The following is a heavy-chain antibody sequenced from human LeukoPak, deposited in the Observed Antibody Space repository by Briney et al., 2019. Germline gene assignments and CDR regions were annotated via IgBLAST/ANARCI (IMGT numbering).Heavy chain of an antibody. CDR1: GFTFSSYS. Sequence: GGSLRLSCAASGFTFSSYSMNWVRQAPGKGLEWVSSISSSSRYIYYADSVKGRFTISRDNAKNSLYLQMNSLRAEDTAVYYCASRYCSGGSCYYGWGAGFDPWGQGTLVTVSS. D-gene: IGHD2-15*01. CDR3: ASRYCSGGSCYYGWGAGFDP. J-gene: IGHJ5*02. V-gene: IGHV3-21*01. CDR2: ISSSSRYI.